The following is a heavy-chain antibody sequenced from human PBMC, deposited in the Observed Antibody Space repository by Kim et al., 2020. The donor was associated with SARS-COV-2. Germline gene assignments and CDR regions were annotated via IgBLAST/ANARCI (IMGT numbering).Heavy chain of an antibody. CDR3: AKGCSGGTCYSSMDV. Sequence: DSVKGRVTISRDNSKNTLYLQMTSLRAEDTAVYYCAKGCSGGTCYSSMDVWGQGTTVTVSS. J-gene: IGHJ6*02. D-gene: IGHD2-15*01. V-gene: IGHV3-23*01.